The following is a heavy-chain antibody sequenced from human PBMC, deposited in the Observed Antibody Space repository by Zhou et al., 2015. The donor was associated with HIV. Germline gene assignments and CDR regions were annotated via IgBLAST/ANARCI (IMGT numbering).Heavy chain of an antibody. Sequence: QVQLVQSGGEVKKPGASMKVSCKASGYPFSSYGLTWVRQVPGQGLEWMGWIYNGNTNYAQKFQGRVTITADRSTSTAYVDLRSLRYDDTAVYYCARDRGGATRPDWRYFDLWGRGTLVTVSS. D-gene: IGHD6-6*01. CDR2: IYNGNT. J-gene: IGHJ2*01. CDR3: ARDRGGATRPDWRYFDL. V-gene: IGHV1-18*04. CDR1: GYPFSSYG.